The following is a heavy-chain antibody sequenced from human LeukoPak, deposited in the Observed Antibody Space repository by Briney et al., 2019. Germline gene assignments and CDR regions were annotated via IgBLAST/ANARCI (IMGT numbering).Heavy chain of an antibody. CDR1: GFTFSSYG. CDR2: ISGSGGST. V-gene: IGHV3-23*01. J-gene: IGHJ6*03. D-gene: IGHD6-13*01. Sequence: GGSLRLSCAASGFTFSSYGMSWVRQAPGKGLEWVSAISGSGGSTYYADSVKGRFTISRDNSKNTLYLQMNSLRAEDTAVYYCARGRYSSSWSIGYYYYYMDVWGKGTTVTISS. CDR3: ARGRYSSSWSIGYYYYYMDV.